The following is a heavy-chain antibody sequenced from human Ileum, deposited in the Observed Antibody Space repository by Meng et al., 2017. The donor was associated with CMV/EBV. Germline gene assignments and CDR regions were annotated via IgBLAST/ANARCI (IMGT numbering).Heavy chain of an antibody. CDR3: ARGQDNHKGGVH. Sequence: QLWRAGLFKPSETLSLTCDVYDASFSDFYRSWTRHLPGKGLEWIGEIHPSGSTHYNPSLESRVSISVHMSNNQFSLKVSSVTAADTAVYYCARGQDNHKGGVHWGQGTLVTVSS. J-gene: IGHJ4*02. V-gene: IGHV4-34*01. D-gene: IGHD1-14*01. CDR1: DASFSDFY. CDR2: IHPSGST.